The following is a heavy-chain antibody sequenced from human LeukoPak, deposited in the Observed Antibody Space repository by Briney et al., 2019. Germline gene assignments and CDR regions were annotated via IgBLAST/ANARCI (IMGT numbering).Heavy chain of an antibody. J-gene: IGHJ4*02. D-gene: IGHD6-19*01. V-gene: IGHV5-51*01. Sequence: GESLKISCEGFGYSFTSYWIGWVRQMPGKGLEWMGIIYPGDSDTRYSPSFQGQVSISVDKSISTAYLQWSSLKASDTAMYYCARRGSGWYVDYWGQGTLVTVSS. CDR3: ARRGSGWYVDY. CDR1: GYSFTSYW. CDR2: IYPGDSDT.